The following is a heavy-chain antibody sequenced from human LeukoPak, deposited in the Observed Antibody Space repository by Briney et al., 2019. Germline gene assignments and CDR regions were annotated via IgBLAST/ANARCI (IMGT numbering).Heavy chain of an antibody. V-gene: IGHV1-46*01. J-gene: IGHJ4*02. CDR1: GYTFTSYY. Sequence: ASVKVSCKASGYTFTSYYMHWVRQAPGQGLEWMGIINPSGGSTSYAQKFQGRVTMTRDTSTGTVYMELSSLRSEDTAVYYCARDSGVGYFDYWGQGTLVTVSS. D-gene: IGHD3-3*01. CDR2: INPSGGST. CDR3: ARDSGVGYFDY.